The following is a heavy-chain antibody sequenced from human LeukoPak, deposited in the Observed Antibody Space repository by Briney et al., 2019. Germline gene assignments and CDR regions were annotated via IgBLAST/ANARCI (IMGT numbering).Heavy chain of an antibody. CDR3: ARGLGYSYGYGNYY. CDR1: GFPFSSYG. V-gene: IGHV3-33*01. CDR2: KWYDGSNK. D-gene: IGHD5-18*01. J-gene: IGHJ4*02. Sequence: GGSLRLSCAASGFPFSSYGMHWVRLASGKGLGWGGIKWYDGSNKNHADSGKRRFTISIDNSKNSLYLQMNSLRAEDPDLYYCARGLGYSYGYGNYYWGQGTLVTVSS.